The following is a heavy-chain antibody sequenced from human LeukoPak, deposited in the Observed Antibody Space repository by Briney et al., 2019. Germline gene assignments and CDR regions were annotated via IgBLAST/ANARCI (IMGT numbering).Heavy chain of an antibody. D-gene: IGHD3-22*01. CDR2: INHSGST. CDR1: GGSFSGYY. V-gene: IGHV4-34*01. J-gene: IGHJ4*02. Sequence: SETLSLTCAVYGGSFSGYYWSWIRQPPGKGQDWSGEINHSGSTNYNPSLKSRVTISVDTSKNQFSLKLSSVTAADTAVYYCARDKRPSSGYYYFDYWGQGTLVTVSS. CDR3: ARDKRPSSGYYYFDY.